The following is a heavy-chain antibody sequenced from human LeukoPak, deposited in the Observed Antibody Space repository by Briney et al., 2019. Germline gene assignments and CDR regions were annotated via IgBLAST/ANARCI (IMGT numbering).Heavy chain of an antibody. CDR2: ISGSGGST. CDR1: GFTFSSYA. J-gene: IGHJ4*02. D-gene: IGHD3-3*01. Sequence: GGSLRLSCAASGFTFSSYAMSWVRQAPGKGLEWVSAISGSGGSTYYADSVKGRFTISRDNSKNTLYLQMNSLRAEDTAVYYCATTIFGVVTPYYFDYWGQGTLVTVSS. CDR3: ATTIFGVVTPYYFDY. V-gene: IGHV3-23*01.